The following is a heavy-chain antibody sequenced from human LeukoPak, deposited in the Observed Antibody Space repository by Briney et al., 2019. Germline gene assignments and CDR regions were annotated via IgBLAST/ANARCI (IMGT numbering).Heavy chain of an antibody. CDR3: ARGRGVGSSRGYWYFDL. CDR1: GYSFTSYW. Sequence: GESLKISCKGSGYSFTSYWIGWVRQMPGKGLEWMGIIYPGGSDTRYSPSFQGQVTISADKSITTAYLQWSSLKASDTAMYYCARGRGVGSSRGYWYFDLWGRGTLVTVSS. CDR2: IYPGGSDT. D-gene: IGHD6-13*01. V-gene: IGHV5-51*01. J-gene: IGHJ2*01.